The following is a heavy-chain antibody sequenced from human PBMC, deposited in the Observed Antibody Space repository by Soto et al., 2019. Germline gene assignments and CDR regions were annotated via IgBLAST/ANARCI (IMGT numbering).Heavy chain of an antibody. CDR1: GGSISSGGYY. CDR2: IYYSGST. J-gene: IGHJ4*02. CDR3: AREVLNAPSSGYYPRGYFDY. V-gene: IGHV4-31*03. Sequence: QVQLQESGPGLVKPSQTLSLTCTVSGGSISSGGYYWSWIRQHPGKGLEWIGYIYYSGSTYYNPALKSRVNISVDTSKKQFSLKLSSVTAADTAVYYCAREVLNAPSSGYYPRGYFDYWGQGTLVTVSS. D-gene: IGHD3-22*01.